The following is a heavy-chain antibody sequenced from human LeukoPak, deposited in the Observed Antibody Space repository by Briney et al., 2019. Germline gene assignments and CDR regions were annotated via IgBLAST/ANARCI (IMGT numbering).Heavy chain of an antibody. CDR1: GYTFTGYY. D-gene: IGHD4-17*01. CDR2: INPNSGGT. V-gene: IGHV1-2*02. Sequence: ASVKVSCKASGYTFTGYYMHWVRQAPGQGLEWMGWINPNSGGTNYARKFQGRVTMTRDTSISTAYMELSGLRSDDTAVYYCARGTTVLAFDPWGQGTLVTVSS. J-gene: IGHJ5*02. CDR3: ARGTTVLAFDP.